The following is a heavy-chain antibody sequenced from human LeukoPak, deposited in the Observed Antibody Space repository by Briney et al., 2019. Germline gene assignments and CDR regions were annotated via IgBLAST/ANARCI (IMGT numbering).Heavy chain of an antibody. CDR3: ARDNSVRDEAWWFNP. Sequence: SVEVSCKASGGTFSSYAISWVRQAPGQGLEWMGGIIPIFGTANYAQKFQGRVTITADKSTSTAYMELSSLRSEDTAVYYCARDNSVRDEAWWFNPWGQGTLVTVSS. J-gene: IGHJ5*02. CDR1: GGTFSSYA. D-gene: IGHD5-24*01. CDR2: IIPIFGTA. V-gene: IGHV1-69*06.